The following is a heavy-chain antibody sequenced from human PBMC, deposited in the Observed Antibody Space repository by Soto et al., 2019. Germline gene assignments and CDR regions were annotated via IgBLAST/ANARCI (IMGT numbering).Heavy chain of an antibody. CDR1: GFTFSRYW. J-gene: IGHJ6*02. Sequence: EVQLVESGGGLVMPGGSLRLSCAASGFTFSRYWMHWVRQAPGKGLVWVSRISSYGSETHYADSVKGRFTISRDNAKNTRYLQQKSMRADDTAAYYCASTYAYAEGYYWYGIDVWGQGTRVTVSS. CDR2: ISSYGSET. CDR3: ASTYAYAEGYYWYGIDV. D-gene: IGHD3-16*01. V-gene: IGHV3-74*01.